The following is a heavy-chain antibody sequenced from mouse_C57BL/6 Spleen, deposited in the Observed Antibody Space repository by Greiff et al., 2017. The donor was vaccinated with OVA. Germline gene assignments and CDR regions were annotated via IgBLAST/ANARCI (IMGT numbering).Heavy chain of an antibody. CDR2: IDPETGGT. Sequence: LVESGAELVRPGASVTLSCKASGYTFTDYEMHWVKQTPVHGLEWIGAIDPETGGTAYNQKFKGKAILTADKSSSTAYMELRSLTSEDSAVYYCTRRIYYRYFDVWGTGTTVTVSS. CDR1: GYTFTDYE. D-gene: IGHD2-1*01. V-gene: IGHV1-15*01. CDR3: TRRIYYRYFDV. J-gene: IGHJ1*03.